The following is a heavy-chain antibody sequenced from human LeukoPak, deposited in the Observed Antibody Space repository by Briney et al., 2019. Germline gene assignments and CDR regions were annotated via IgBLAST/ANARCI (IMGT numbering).Heavy chain of an antibody. Sequence: GGSLRLSCAASGFTFSDYYMSWIRQAPGKGLEWVSAISGSGGSTYYADSVKGRFTISRDNSKNTLYLQMNSLRAEDTAVYYCAKDKSGSYPEAFDIWGQGTMVTVSS. V-gene: IGHV3-23*01. CDR3: AKDKSGSYPEAFDI. J-gene: IGHJ3*02. D-gene: IGHD1-26*01. CDR2: ISGSGGST. CDR1: GFTFSDYY.